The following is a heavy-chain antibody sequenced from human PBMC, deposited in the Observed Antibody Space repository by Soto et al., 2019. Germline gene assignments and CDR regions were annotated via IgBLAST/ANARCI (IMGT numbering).Heavy chain of an antibody. D-gene: IGHD2-2*01. CDR1: GFTFSSYG. Sequence: GGSLRLSCAASGFTFSSYGMHWVRQAPGKGLEWVAVIWYDGSNKYYADSVKGRFTISRDNSKNTLYLQMNSLRAEDTAVYYCARDGFNYCSSTSCYSTLYYYYGMDVWGQGTTVTVSS. V-gene: IGHV3-33*01. CDR3: ARDGFNYCSSTSCYSTLYYYYGMDV. J-gene: IGHJ6*02. CDR2: IWYDGSNK.